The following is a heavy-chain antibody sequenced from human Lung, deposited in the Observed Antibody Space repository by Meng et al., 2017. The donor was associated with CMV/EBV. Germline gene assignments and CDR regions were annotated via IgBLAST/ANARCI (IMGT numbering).Heavy chain of an antibody. J-gene: IGHJ3*02. CDR2: IYTSGST. D-gene: IGHD2-2*01. Sequence: SETLSLTCTVSGGSISSYYWSWIRQPAGKGLEWIGRIYTSGSTNYNPSLKSRVTMSVDTSKNQFSLTRSSVTAADTAVYYCARTLVVPAAIRNDAFDIWGQGTMVTVSS. V-gene: IGHV4-4*07. CDR3: ARTLVVPAAIRNDAFDI. CDR1: GGSISSYY.